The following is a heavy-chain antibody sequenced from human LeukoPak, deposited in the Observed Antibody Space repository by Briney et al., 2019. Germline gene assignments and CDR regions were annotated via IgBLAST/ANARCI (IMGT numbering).Heavy chain of an antibody. CDR3: ARAFDSSGWYDY. J-gene: IGHJ4*02. CDR2: INPNSGGT. D-gene: IGHD6-19*01. CDR1: GYTFTGYY. V-gene: IGHV1-2*02. Sequence: ASVKVSCKASGYTFTGYYMHWVRQAPGQGLEWMGWINPNSGGTNYAQKFQGRVTMTRDMSISTAYMELSRLRSDDTAVYYCARAFDSSGWYDYWGQGTLVTVSS.